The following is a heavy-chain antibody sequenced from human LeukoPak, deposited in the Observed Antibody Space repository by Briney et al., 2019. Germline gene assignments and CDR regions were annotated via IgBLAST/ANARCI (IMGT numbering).Heavy chain of an antibody. D-gene: IGHD2-2*02. J-gene: IGHJ6*02. CDR1: GGTFSSYA. CDR2: IIPIFGTA. Sequence: SSVTVSCKASGGTFSSYAISGVRQAPGQGLEWMGGIIPIFGTANYAQKFQGRVTITADESTSTAYMELSSLRFEDTAVYYCARDQSHCSSTSCYILYYYGMDVWGQGTTGTVSS. CDR3: ARDQSHCSSTSCYILYYYGMDV. V-gene: IGHV1-69*13.